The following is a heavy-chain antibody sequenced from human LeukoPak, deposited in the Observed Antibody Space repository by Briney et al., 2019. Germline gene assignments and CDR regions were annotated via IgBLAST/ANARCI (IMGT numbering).Heavy chain of an antibody. CDR1: GFTFSSYS. D-gene: IGHD3-3*01. V-gene: IGHV3-48*01. CDR3: ASTTIFGVVIPYYMDV. Sequence: GGSLRLSCVASGFTFSSYSMNWVRQAPGKGLEWVSYISSSSSIIYYADSVKGRFTISRDNAKNSLYLQMNGLRAEDTAVYYCASTTIFGVVIPYYMDVWGKGTTVTVSS. J-gene: IGHJ6*03. CDR2: ISSSSSII.